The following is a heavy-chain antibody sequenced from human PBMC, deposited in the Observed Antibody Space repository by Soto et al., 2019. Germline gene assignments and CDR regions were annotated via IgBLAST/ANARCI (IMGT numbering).Heavy chain of an antibody. Sequence: QVQLVQSGAEVKKPGASVKVSCKVSGYSLTEISMHWVRPAPGKGLEWMGGFDPEDDETIYAQKFPGRLTMTEDTSTDTAYMELSGLRSEDTAVYYCATESGWYNGFDPWGQGTLVTVSS. CDR3: ATESGWYNGFDP. V-gene: IGHV1-24*01. J-gene: IGHJ5*02. D-gene: IGHD6-19*01. CDR1: GYSLTEIS. CDR2: FDPEDDET.